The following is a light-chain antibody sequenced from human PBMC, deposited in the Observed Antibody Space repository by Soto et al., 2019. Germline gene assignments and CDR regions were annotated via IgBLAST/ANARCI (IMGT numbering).Light chain of an antibody. CDR2: GAS. V-gene: IGKV3-15*01. CDR1: QSVSSN. J-gene: IGKJ1*01. CDR3: QQYDNWPWT. Sequence: EIVLTQSPATLSLSAGERATLSCRASQSVSSNLAWYQQKPGQAPRLLSYGASTRATGIPARFSGSGAGTEFTLTISSLKSEDFAVYYCQQYDNWPWTFGQGTKVYI.